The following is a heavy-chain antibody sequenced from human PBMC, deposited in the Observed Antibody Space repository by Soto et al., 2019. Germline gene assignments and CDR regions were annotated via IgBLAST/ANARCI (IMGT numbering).Heavy chain of an antibody. J-gene: IGHJ4*02. CDR1: VFTFISYS. V-gene: IGHV3-21*01. CDR2: ISSSSSYI. D-gene: IGHD3-16*01. CDR3: ARDLHDYVWGSLDY. Sequence: GWSLRLSCAASVFTFISYSMNWVRQAPGKGLEWVSSISSSSSYIYYADSVKGRFTISRDNAKNSLYLQMNSLRAEDTAVYYCARDLHDYVWGSLDYWGQGTLVTVSS.